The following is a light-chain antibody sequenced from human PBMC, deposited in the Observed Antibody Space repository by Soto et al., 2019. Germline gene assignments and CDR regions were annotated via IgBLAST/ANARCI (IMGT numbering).Light chain of an antibody. CDR3: QQRCNWPL. CDR2: DAS. CDR1: QSVSSY. V-gene: IGKV3-11*01. J-gene: IGKJ5*01. Sequence: EIVLTQSPATLSLSPGERATLSCRASQSVSSYLAWYQQKPGQAPRLLIYDASNRATGIPARFSGSGSGTDFTLTISSLEPEDFAVYYCQQRCNWPLFGQGTRLEIK.